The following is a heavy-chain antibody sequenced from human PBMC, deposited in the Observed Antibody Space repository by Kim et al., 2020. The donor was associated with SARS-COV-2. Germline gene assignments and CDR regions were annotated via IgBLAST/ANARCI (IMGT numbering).Heavy chain of an antibody. D-gene: IGHD5-12*01. CDR3: ATVGRWLQLFAFDY. CDR1: GFTFSDYY. Sequence: GGSLRLSCAASGFTFSDYYMSWIRQAPGKGLEWVSYISSSGSTIYYADSVKGRFTISRDNAKNSLYLQMNSLRAEDTAVYYCATVGRWLQLFAFDYWGQGTLVTVSS. J-gene: IGHJ4*02. CDR2: ISSSGSTI. V-gene: IGHV3-11*01.